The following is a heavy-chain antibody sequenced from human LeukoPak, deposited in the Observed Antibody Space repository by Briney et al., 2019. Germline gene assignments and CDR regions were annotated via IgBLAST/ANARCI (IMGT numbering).Heavy chain of an antibody. Sequence: PSETLSLTCAVYGGSFSGYYWSWIRQPPGKGLEWIGEINHSGSTNCNPSLRSRVTISVDTSKNQFSLRLSSVTAADTAVYYCARGRVADPYYYYMDVWVKGTTVTVSS. J-gene: IGHJ6*03. CDR2: INHSGST. CDR3: ARGRVADPYYYYMDV. CDR1: GGSFSGYY. V-gene: IGHV4-34*01.